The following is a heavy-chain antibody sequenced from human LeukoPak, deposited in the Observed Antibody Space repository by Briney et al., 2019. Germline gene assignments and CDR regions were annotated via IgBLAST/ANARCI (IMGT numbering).Heavy chain of an antibody. CDR1: GGSISSSSYY. V-gene: IGHV4-39*01. CDR2: IYYSGST. Sequence: SETLSLTCTVSGGSISSSSYYWGWIRQPPGKGLEWIGSIYYSGSTYYNPSLKSRVTISVDTSKNQFSLKLSSVTAADTAVYYCARGGYPVVTALAYFDYWGQGTLVTVSS. J-gene: IGHJ4*02. CDR3: ARGGYPVVTALAYFDY. D-gene: IGHD2-21*02.